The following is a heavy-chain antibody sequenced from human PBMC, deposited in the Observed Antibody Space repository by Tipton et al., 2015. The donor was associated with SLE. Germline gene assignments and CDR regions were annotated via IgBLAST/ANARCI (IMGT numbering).Heavy chain of an antibody. CDR2: ISSSGNTI. D-gene: IGHD4-17*01. J-gene: IGHJ4*02. Sequence: SLRLSCAASKFTFSSYDMNWVRQAPGKGLEWVSYISSSGNTIYYADSVKGRFTVSRDNAKNTLYLQMNSLRAEDTAVYYCATPPPMTTVTTGDYWGQGTLVTVSS. V-gene: IGHV3-48*03. CDR3: ATPPPMTTVTTGDY. CDR1: KFTFSSYD.